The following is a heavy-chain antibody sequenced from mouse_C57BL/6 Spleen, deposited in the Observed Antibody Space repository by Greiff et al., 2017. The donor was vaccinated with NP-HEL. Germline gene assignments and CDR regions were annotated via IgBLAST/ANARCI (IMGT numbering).Heavy chain of an antibody. D-gene: IGHD1-1*01. CDR3: ARQASLYYYGSSYFDY. CDR2: ISSGGSYT. CDR1: GFTFSSYG. Sequence: EVHLVESGGDLVKPGGSLKLSCAASGFTFSSYGMSWVRQTPDKRLEWVATISSGGSYTYYPDSVKGRFTISRDNAKNTLYLQMSSLKSEDTAMYYCARQASLYYYGSSYFDYWGQGTTLTVSS. V-gene: IGHV5-6*01. J-gene: IGHJ2*01.